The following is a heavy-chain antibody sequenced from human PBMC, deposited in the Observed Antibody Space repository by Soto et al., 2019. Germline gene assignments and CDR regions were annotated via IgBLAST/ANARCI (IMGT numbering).Heavy chain of an antibody. D-gene: IGHD3-16*01. V-gene: IGHV4-4*07. J-gene: IGHJ4*02. CDR3: ARTVGAAYYFDF. CDR2: IWTSGST. CDR1: GDSMSKYY. Sequence: QVQLQESGPGLVKPSETLSLTCNVSGDSMSKYYWSWVRQPAGKGLEWIGRIWTSGSTNYNPSRKSRVTMSIDTSNKQFALDVKSVTAADTAVYYCARTVGAAYYFDFWGQGVLVTVSS.